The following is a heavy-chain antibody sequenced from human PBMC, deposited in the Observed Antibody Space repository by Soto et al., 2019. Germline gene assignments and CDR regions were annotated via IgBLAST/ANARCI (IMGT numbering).Heavy chain of an antibody. CDR1: GASISSTYW. J-gene: IGHJ4*02. CDR3: AKNSENFGDSKYDY. V-gene: IGHV4-4*02. D-gene: IGHD4-17*01. CDR2: IYHTGTT. Sequence: PSETLSLTCFVSGASISSTYWWSWVRQTPGKRLEWIGQIYHTGTTSYNPSLKNRVTISLDKSNNQFSLRLTSMTAADTAVYYCAKNSENFGDSKYDYWGQGTLVTVSS.